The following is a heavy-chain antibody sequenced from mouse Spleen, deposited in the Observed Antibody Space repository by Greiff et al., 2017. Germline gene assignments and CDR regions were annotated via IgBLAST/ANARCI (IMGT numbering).Heavy chain of an antibody. CDR2: IHPNSGST. CDR3: ARRGSGIYYAMDY. J-gene: IGHJ4*01. CDR1: GYTFTSYW. D-gene: IGHD1-2*01. Sequence: VQLQQPGAELVKPGASVKLSCKASGYTFTSYWMHWVKQRPGQGLEWIGMIHPNSGSTNYNEKFKSKATLTVDKSSSTAYMQLKSLTSEDSAVYYCARRGSGIYYAMDYWGQGTSVTVSS. V-gene: IGHV1-64*01.